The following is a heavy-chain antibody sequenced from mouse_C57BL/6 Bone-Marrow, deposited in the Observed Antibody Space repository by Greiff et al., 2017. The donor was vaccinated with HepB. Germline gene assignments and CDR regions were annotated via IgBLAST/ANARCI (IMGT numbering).Heavy chain of an antibody. D-gene: IGHD3-3*01. Sequence: EVKLIESGGGLVQPGASLRLSCAASGFTFTAYYMSWVRQPPGKAPEWLALIRNKANGYTTEYTASVKGRFTISRANSQNILYLQMNTLRAEDSATYDWVKAVRGTEDYFDYWGQGTTLTVSS. V-gene: IGHV7-4*01. CDR3: VKAVRGTEDYFDY. CDR2: IRNKANGYTT. CDR1: GFTFTAYY. J-gene: IGHJ2*01.